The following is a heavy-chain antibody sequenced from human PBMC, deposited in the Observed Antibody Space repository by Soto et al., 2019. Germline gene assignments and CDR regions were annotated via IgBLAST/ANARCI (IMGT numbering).Heavy chain of an antibody. Sequence: PSETLSLTCTVSRGSINKYYWTLIRQPPGKGLEWIGYVSYSGRTNYNPSLKSRVNMFVDKSKNQFSLNLTSVTAADTPVYYCAPLQYTVVTAIDVWGQGTMVTVSS. CDR3: APLQYTVVTAIDV. CDR1: RGSINKYY. D-gene: IGHD4-17*01. V-gene: IGHV4-59*03. CDR2: VSYSGRT. J-gene: IGHJ3*01.